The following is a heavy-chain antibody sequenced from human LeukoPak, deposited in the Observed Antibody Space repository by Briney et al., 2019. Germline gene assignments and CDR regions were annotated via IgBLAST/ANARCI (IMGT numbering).Heavy chain of an antibody. CDR2: ISAYNGNT. V-gene: IGHV1-18*01. Sequence: ASVKVSCKASGYTFTSYGISWVRQAPGQGLGWMGWISAYNGNTNNAQKLQGRVTMTTDTSTSTAYMELRSLRSDDTAVYYCARDGAIVVVPAAIREARRYFDYWGQGTLVTVSS. D-gene: IGHD2-2*02. CDR3: ARDGAIVVVPAAIREARRYFDY. CDR1: GYTFTSYG. J-gene: IGHJ4*02.